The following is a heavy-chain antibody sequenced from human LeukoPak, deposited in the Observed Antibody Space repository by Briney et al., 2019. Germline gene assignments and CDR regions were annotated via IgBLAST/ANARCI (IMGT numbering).Heavy chain of an antibody. CDR3: AKGIKNWNTPFDY. V-gene: IGHV3-23*01. Sequence: GGSLRLSCAASGITFSSHAMSWVRHAPWKGLEWVSAISGGGGSTDYADSVKGRFTISRDNSKNTLYLQMNSLRAEDTAVYYCAKGIKNWNTPFDYWGQGTLVSVSS. J-gene: IGHJ4*02. D-gene: IGHD1/OR15-1a*01. CDR2: ISGGGGST. CDR1: GITFSSHA.